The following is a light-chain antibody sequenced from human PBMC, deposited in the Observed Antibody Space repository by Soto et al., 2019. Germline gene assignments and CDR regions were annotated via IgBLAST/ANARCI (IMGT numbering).Light chain of an antibody. CDR3: QVWDRSSDHYV. J-gene: IGLJ1*01. V-gene: IGLV3-21*04. CDR2: YDS. Sequence: SYELTQPPSVSVAPGKTASITCGGDNIGSKSVHWFQQKPGQAPVLVIFYDSDRPAGIPERFSGSNSGITATLTISRVEAGDEADYYCQVWDRSSDHYVFGTGTKLTVL. CDR1: NIGSKS.